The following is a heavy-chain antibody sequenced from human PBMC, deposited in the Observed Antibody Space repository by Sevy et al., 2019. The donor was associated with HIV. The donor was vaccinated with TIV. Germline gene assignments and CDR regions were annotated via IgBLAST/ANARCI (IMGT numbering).Heavy chain of an antibody. Sequence: GGSLRLSCSASGFIFNNYAMHWVRQAPGKGLEWVSGISGRDGHTFYADSVKGRFTLSRDNSKNTLYLQMNSLRAEDTAVYYCARDYFPTYFAINDLWHYWGQGTLVTVSS. D-gene: IGHD2-21*01. J-gene: IGHJ4*02. V-gene: IGHV3-23*01. CDR1: GFIFNNYA. CDR3: ARDYFPTYFAINDLWHY. CDR2: ISGRDGHT.